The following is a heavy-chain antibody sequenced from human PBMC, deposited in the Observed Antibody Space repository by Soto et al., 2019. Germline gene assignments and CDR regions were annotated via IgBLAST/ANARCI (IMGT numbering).Heavy chain of an antibody. CDR3: ARDLAAGLVDY. CDR2: ISAYNGNT. CDR1: GYTFTSYG. D-gene: IGHD6-19*01. J-gene: IGHJ4*02. Sequence: QVQLVQSGAVMKKPGASVKVSCKASGYTFTSYGISWVRQAPGQGLEWMGWISAYNGNTNYAQMLQVRVTMTTDTSTSTAYMELRSLTSDDTAVYYCARDLAAGLVDYWGQGTLVTVSS. V-gene: IGHV1-18*01.